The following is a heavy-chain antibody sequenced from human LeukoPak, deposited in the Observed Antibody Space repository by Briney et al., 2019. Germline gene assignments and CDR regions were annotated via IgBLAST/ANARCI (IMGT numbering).Heavy chain of an antibody. V-gene: IGHV3-48*03. CDR1: GFPLRSYN. J-gene: IGHJ4*02. CDR3: ARISGVTIRS. CDR2: ISGGETTI. D-gene: IGHD4-17*01. Sequence: GGPLRLSCAASGFPLRSYNMNWVRQSPGKGLEWVSYISGGETTIYYADSVKGRFTISRDNAKNSLYLQMSSLRVEDTAVYYCARISGVTIRSWGQGTLVTVSS.